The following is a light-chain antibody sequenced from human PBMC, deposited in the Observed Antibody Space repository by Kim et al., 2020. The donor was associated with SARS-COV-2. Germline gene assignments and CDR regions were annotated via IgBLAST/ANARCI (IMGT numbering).Light chain of an antibody. CDR1: QDISNY. CDR2: DAS. V-gene: IGKV1-33*01. J-gene: IGKJ2*01. CDR3: QQYDNLFMYT. Sequence: DIQMTQSPSSLSASVGDRVTITCQASQDISNYLNWYQQKPGKAPKLLIYDASNLETGGPSRFSGSGSGTDFTFTISSLQPEDIATYYCQQYDNLFMYTFCQGTKLEI.